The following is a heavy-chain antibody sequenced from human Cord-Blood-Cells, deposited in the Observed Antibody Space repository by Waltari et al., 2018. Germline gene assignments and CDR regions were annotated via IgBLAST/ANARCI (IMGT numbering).Heavy chain of an antibody. CDR3: AGTDGPTSSRAARLDY. J-gene: IGHJ4*02. V-gene: IGHV1-69*02. CDR2: IIPILGIA. Sequence: QVQLVQYGAEVRKPGSSVKVACKVSGCTVSSCTLSWVRQSPEQGLEWMGRIIPILGIANYAQKFQGRVTITADKSTSTAYMELSSLRPEDTAVYYCAGTDGPTSSRAARLDYWGQGTLVTVSS. D-gene: IGHD6-6*01. CDR1: GCTVSSCT.